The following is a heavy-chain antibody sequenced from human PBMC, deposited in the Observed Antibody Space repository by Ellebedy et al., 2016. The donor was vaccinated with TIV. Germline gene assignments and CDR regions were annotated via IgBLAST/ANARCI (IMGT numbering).Heavy chain of an antibody. Sequence: GESLKISCAASGFTFSSYGMHWVRQAPGKGLEWVAVISYDGSNKYYADSVKGRFTISRDNSKNTLYLQMNSLRAEDTAVYYCAKDSLYYGSGINYYGMDVWGQGTTVTVSS. V-gene: IGHV3-30*18. CDR3: AKDSLYYGSGINYYGMDV. CDR1: GFTFSSYG. J-gene: IGHJ6*02. D-gene: IGHD3-10*01. CDR2: ISYDGSNK.